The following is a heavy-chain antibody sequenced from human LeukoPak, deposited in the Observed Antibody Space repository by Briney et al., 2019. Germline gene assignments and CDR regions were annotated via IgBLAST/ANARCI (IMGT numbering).Heavy chain of an antibody. J-gene: IGHJ4*02. V-gene: IGHV1-46*01. CDR1: GYSFTNYY. D-gene: IGHD3-3*01. CDR3: FFRGRVDY. Sequence: ASVKVSCKASGYSFTNYYLHWVRQAPGQGLEYMGIINPSGGSSGGSTTYAQKFQGRVTMTRDTSISTAYMELSRLRSDDTAVYYCFFRGRVDYWGQGTLVTVSS. CDR2: INPSGGSSGGST.